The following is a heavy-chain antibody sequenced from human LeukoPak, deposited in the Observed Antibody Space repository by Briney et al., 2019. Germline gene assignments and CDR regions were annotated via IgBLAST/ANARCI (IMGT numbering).Heavy chain of an antibody. D-gene: IGHD6-19*01. CDR3: AREHTNGWSIFDS. V-gene: IGHV3-53*01. J-gene: IGHJ4*02. Sequence: GGSLRLSCAASGFTVSRNYMSWVRQAPGKGLEWVSLIYSGGSTYYADSVKGRFTISRDNSKNTLYLQMNSLRAEDTAVYYCAREHTNGWSIFDSWGQGTLVTVSS. CDR1: GFTVSRNY. CDR2: IYSGGST.